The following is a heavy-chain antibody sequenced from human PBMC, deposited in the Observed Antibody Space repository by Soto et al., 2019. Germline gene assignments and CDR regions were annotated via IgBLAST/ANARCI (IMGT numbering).Heavy chain of an antibody. V-gene: IGHV1-69*06. Sequence: SVKVSFKASGGPFSSYAISLVRQAPGQGLEWMGGIIPIFGTANYAQKFQGRVTITADKSTSTAYMELSSLRSEDTAVYYCAMIVATNNYWGQGTMVTVSS. D-gene: IGHD5-12*01. CDR2: IIPIFGTA. CDR3: AMIVATNNY. J-gene: IGHJ4*02. CDR1: GGPFSSYA.